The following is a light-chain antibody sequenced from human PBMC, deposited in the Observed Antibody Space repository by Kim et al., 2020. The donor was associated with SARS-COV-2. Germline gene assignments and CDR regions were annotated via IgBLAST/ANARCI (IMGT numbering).Light chain of an antibody. J-gene: IGLJ2*01. CDR1: TSNIGAGYG. CDR3: QSYDSSLSGSV. Sequence: RVTSSCTGSTSNIGAGYGVHWYQQLPGTAPKLLIYGTSNRPSGVPDRFSGSKSGTSASLAITGLQAEDEADYYCQSYDSSLSGSVFGGGTQLTVL. CDR2: GTS. V-gene: IGLV1-40*01.